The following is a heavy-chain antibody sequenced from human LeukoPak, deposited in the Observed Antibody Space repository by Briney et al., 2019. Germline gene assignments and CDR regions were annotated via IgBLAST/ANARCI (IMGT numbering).Heavy chain of an antibody. D-gene: IGHD6-19*01. J-gene: IGHJ4*02. Sequence: GGSLRLSCVASGFTVSSNYMSWVRQAPGKGLEWVSVIYSAGNTYYADSVKGRFTISRHNSENTLYLHMNSLRVEDTAVYFCARGGTPGYSSGQIDYWAREPWSPSPQ. CDR2: IYSAGNT. CDR1: GFTVSSNY. V-gene: IGHV3-53*04. CDR3: ARGGTPGYSSGQIDY.